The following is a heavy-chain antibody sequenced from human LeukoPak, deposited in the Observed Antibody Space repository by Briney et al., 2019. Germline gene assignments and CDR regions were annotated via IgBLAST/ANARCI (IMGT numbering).Heavy chain of an antibody. CDR1: GFTFSTYG. CDR2: IWSDGSIQ. Sequence: PGGSLRLSCAASGFTFSTYGMFWVRQAPDKGLKWVAVIWSDGSIQYYADSVKGRFTIPRDNSMNTLYLQMNSLRAEDTAVYYCATGYDSSGYYSFDYWGQGTLVTVSS. D-gene: IGHD3-22*01. CDR3: ATGYDSSGYYSFDY. J-gene: IGHJ4*02. V-gene: IGHV3-33*01.